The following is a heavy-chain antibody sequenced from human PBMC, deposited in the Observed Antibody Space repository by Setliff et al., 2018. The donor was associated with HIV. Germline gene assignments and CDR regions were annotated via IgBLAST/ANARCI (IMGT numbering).Heavy chain of an antibody. Sequence: ASVKVSCKASGYTFTDYYMHWVRQAPGQGLEWMGRINPNSGGTNYAQKFQGRVTMTRDTSTSTVYMQLSTLRSEDTAVYYCARERLGRSGFEYLQHWGQGTLVTVSS. CDR2: INPNSGGT. CDR1: GYTFTDYY. J-gene: IGHJ1*01. D-gene: IGHD3-22*01. CDR3: ARERLGRSGFEYLQH. V-gene: IGHV1-2*06.